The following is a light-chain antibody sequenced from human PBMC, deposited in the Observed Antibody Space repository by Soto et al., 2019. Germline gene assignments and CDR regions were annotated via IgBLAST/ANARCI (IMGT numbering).Light chain of an antibody. CDR2: EVT. V-gene: IGLV2-8*01. J-gene: IGLJ2*01. CDR3: SSYAGRNSVV. Sequence: QSALTQPPSASGSPGQSVTISCTGTSSDVGGHNYVSWYQQHPGRAPKLMIYEVTKRPSGVPDRFSGSKSGNTASLTVSGLQAEDEAAYYCSSYAGRNSVVFSGGTKLTVL. CDR1: SSDVGGHNY.